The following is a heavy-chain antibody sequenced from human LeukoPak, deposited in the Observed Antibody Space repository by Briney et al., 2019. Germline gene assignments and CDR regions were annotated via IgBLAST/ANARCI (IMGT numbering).Heavy chain of an antibody. D-gene: IGHD4-23*01. CDR1: GGSFSGYY. V-gene: IGHV4-34*01. J-gene: IGHJ4*02. CDR2: INHSGST. Sequence: PSETLSLTCAVYGGSFSGYYWSWIRQPPGKGLEWIGEINHSGSTNYNPSLKSRVTISVDTSKNQFSLKLSSVTAADTAVYYCARSFGGNSLSFQDYWGQGTLVTVSS. CDR3: ARSFGGNSLSFQDY.